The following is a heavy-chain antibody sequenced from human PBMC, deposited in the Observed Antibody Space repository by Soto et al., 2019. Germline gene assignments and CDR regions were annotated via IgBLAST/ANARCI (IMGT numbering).Heavy chain of an antibody. CDR1: GFSLSNARMG. D-gene: IGHD6-6*01. Sequence: SGPTLVNPTETLTLTCTVSGFSLSNARMGVSWIRQPPGKALEWLAHIFSNDEESYSTSLKSRLTISKDTSKSQVVLTMTNMDPVDTATYYCARTFTYSSSSEWWFVPWGQGTLVTVSS. V-gene: IGHV2-26*01. CDR3: ARTFTYSSSSEWWFVP. J-gene: IGHJ5*02. CDR2: IFSNDEE.